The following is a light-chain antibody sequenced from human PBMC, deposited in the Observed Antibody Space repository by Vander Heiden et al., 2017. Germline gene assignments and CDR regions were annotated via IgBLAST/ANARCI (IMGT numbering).Light chain of an antibody. V-gene: IGKV1-9*01. Sequence: DIELTQSPSFLSASVGDRVTITCRASQGISSYLAWYQQKPGKAPKLLSYAASTLQSGVPSRFSGSGSGTEFTLTISSLQPEDFATYYFQQLNSYPPVTFGPGTKLEIK. J-gene: IGKJ2*01. CDR2: AAS. CDR3: QQLNSYPPVT. CDR1: QGISSY.